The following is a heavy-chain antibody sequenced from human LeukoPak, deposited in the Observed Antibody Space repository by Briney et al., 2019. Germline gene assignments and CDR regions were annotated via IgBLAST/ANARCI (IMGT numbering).Heavy chain of an antibody. V-gene: IGHV3-49*04. D-gene: IGHD1-26*01. CDR3: TRESAGATFDY. Sequence: GGSLRLSCTASGFTFGDYAMSWVRQAPGKGLEWVGFIRHKAYGGTTEYAASVKGRFTISRDDSKSIDYLQMNSLKTEDTAVYYCTRESAGATFDYWGQGTLVTVSS. CDR1: GFTFGDYA. J-gene: IGHJ4*02. CDR2: IRHKAYGGTT.